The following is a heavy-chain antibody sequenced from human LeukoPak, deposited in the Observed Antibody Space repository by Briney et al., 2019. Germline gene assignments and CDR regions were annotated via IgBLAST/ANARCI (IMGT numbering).Heavy chain of an antibody. CDR1: GFTFINAW. Sequence: GGSLRLSCAASGFTFINAWMAWVRQAPGKGLEWVGRIKAKAHGGTIEYAAPVKGRFTISRDNAKNSLYLQMNSLRAEDTALYYCAKADSSGYYAFDIWGLGTMVTVSS. V-gene: IGHV3-15*05. CDR3: AKADSSGYYAFDI. CDR2: IKAKAHGGTI. J-gene: IGHJ3*02. D-gene: IGHD3-22*01.